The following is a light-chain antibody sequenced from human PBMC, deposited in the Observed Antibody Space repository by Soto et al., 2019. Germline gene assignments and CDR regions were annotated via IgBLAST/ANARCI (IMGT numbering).Light chain of an antibody. J-gene: IGKJ4*01. CDR1: QWVSSF. V-gene: IGKV3-11*01. CDR2: AAS. Sequence: EIVLTQSPATLSLSPGERATLSCRASQWVSSFLAWYQQKPGQSPRLLIYAASNRATGIPARFSGSGSGTGFTLTISSLEPEDFAVYYCQQRSNWHQLTFGGGTKVEIK. CDR3: QQRSNWHQLT.